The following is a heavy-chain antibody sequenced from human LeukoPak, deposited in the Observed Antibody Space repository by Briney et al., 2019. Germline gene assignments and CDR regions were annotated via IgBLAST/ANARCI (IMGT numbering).Heavy chain of an antibody. J-gene: IGHJ4*02. D-gene: IGHD3-16*02. CDR3: ARDGMITFGGVIVIRKSDY. Sequence: ASVKVSCKASGYTFTSYGISWVRQAPGQGLEWMGWISAYNGNTNYAQKLQGRVTMTTDTSTSTAYTELRSLRSDDTAVYYCARDGMITFGGVIVIRKSDYWGQGTLVTVSS. V-gene: IGHV1-18*01. CDR1: GYTFTSYG. CDR2: ISAYNGNT.